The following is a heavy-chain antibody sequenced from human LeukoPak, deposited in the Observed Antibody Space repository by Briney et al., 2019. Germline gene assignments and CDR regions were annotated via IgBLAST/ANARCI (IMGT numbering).Heavy chain of an antibody. CDR3: ASVGLHNY. V-gene: IGHV4-38-2*02. CDR1: GYSISSGYY. CDR2: IYHSGST. J-gene: IGHJ4*02. Sequence: SETLSLTCTVSGYSISSGYYWGWIRQPPVKGLEWIGSIYHSGSTYYNPSLKSRVTISVDTSKNQFSLKLSSVTAADTAVYYCASVGLHNYWGQGTLVTVSS. D-gene: IGHD5-18*01.